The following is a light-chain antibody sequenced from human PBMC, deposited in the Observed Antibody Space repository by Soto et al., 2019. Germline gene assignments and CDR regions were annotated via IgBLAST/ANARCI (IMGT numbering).Light chain of an antibody. CDR2: GSS. J-gene: IGKJ2*01. CDR1: ENVSNNY. Sequence: EVVLTQSPGTLSLSPGERATLSCRASENVSNNYLAWYQQKPGQAPRLLIFGSSDRAAGIPDRFSGGGSGTDFTLTISRLEPEDCAVYYCQQYGTSPPYTFGQGTKLEIK. CDR3: QQYGTSPPYT. V-gene: IGKV3-20*01.